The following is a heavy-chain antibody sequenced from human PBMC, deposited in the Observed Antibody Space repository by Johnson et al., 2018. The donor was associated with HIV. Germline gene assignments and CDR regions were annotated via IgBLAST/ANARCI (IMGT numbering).Heavy chain of an antibody. Sequence: VQLVESGGGLVQPGGSLRLSCAASGFIVRGNHMNWVRQAPGKGLEWVSGINWNGGSTGYADSVKGRFTISRDNAKNSLYLQMNSLRAEDTAFYYCARDPPGATGIPVAEDAFDIWGQGTMVTVSS. D-gene: IGHD6-19*01. V-gene: IGHV3-20*04. CDR3: ARDPPGATGIPVAEDAFDI. CDR2: INWNGGST. CDR1: GFIVRGNH. J-gene: IGHJ3*02.